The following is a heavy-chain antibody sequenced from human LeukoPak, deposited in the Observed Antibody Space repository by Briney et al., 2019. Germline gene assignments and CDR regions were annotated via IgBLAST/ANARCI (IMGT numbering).Heavy chain of an antibody. Sequence: SETLSLTCAVYGGSFSGYYWSWIRQPPGKGLEWIGEINHSGSTNYNPSLKSRVTISVDTSKNQFSLKLSSVTAADTAVYYCARGPRYNRNHVWRTTYNWFDPWGQGTLVTVSS. CDR3: ARGPRYNRNHVWRTTYNWFDP. CDR1: GGSFSGYY. CDR2: INHSGST. V-gene: IGHV4-34*01. D-gene: IGHD1-14*01. J-gene: IGHJ5*02.